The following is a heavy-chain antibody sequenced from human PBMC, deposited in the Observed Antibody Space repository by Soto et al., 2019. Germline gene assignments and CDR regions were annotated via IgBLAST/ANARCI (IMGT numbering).Heavy chain of an antibody. CDR3: ARLLDSSSPYYYYGMDV. J-gene: IGHJ6*02. V-gene: IGHV1-69*13. Sequence: SVKVSCKASGGTFSSYAISWVRQAPGQGLEWMGGIIPIFGTANYAQKFQGRVTITADESTSTAYMELSSLRSEDTAVYYCARLLDSSSPYYYYGMDVGGQGTTVTVSS. D-gene: IGHD6-6*01. CDR2: IIPIFGTA. CDR1: GGTFSSYA.